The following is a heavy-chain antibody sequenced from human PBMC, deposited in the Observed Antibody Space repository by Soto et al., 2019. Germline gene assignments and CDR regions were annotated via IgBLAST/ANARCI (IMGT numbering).Heavy chain of an antibody. CDR3: ASSIVATSLAFDY. CDR1: GGSISSYY. Sequence: PSETLSLTCTVSGGSISSYYWSWIRQPPGKGLEWIGYIYYSGSTNYNPSPKSRVTISVDTSKNQFSLKLSSVTAADTAVYYCASSIVATSLAFDYWGQGTLVTVSS. D-gene: IGHD5-12*01. V-gene: IGHV4-59*08. J-gene: IGHJ4*02. CDR2: IYYSGST.